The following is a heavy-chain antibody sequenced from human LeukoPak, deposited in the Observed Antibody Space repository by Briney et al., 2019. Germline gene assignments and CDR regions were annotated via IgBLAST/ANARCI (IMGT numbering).Heavy chain of an antibody. CDR2: INPNSGGT. V-gene: IGHV1-2*02. Sequence: ASVKVSCKASGYTFTGYYMHWVRQAPGQGLEWMGWINPNSGGTNYAQKFQGRVTMTRDTSISTAYMELSRLRSDDTAVYYCARDEYCSSTSCYSWFDPWGQGTPVTVSS. D-gene: IGHD2-2*01. CDR1: GYTFTGYY. J-gene: IGHJ5*02. CDR3: ARDEYCSSTSCYSWFDP.